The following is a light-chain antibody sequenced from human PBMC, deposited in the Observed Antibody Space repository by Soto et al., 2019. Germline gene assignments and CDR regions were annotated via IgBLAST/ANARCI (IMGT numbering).Light chain of an antibody. V-gene: IGKV3-20*01. CDR1: QSVSSSY. Sequence: EIVLTQSPGTLSLSPGERATLSCRASQSVSSSYLAWYQQKPGQAPRLLIYGASSRATGIPDRFSGSGSGTDFTLTISRLEPEDFAVYYCHQYGSTWEYTFGQGTKLEIK. CDR3: HQYGSTWEYT. J-gene: IGKJ2*01. CDR2: GAS.